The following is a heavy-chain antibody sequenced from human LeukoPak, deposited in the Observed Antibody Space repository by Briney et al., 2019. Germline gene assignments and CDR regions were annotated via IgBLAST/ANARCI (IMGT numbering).Heavy chain of an antibody. V-gene: IGHV3-13*01. Sequence: PGGSLRLSCAASGFTFSDYDMHWVRQATGKGLEWVSAIGTAGDTYYTGSVKGRFTISRENAKNSLYLQMNSLRAEDTAVYYCAKEAVRGNYNWFDPWGQGTLVTVSS. J-gene: IGHJ5*02. CDR1: GFTFSDYD. CDR2: IGTAGDT. CDR3: AKEAVRGNYNWFDP. D-gene: IGHD3-10*01.